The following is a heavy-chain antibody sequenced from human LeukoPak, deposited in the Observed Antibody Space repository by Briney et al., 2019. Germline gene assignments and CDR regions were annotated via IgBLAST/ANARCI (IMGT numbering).Heavy chain of an antibody. V-gene: IGHV3-53*01. CDR1: GFSVSRNY. D-gene: IGHD1-1*01. CDR2: IYIGNNT. CDR3: AKVRTGHYFDY. Sequence: GGSLRLSCAASGFSVSRNYMSWVRQAPGKGLEWVSIIYIGNNTDYADSVRGRFTISRDNFKNTLFLQMNSLRAEDTAVYYCAKVRTGHYFDYWGQGTLVTVSS. J-gene: IGHJ4*02.